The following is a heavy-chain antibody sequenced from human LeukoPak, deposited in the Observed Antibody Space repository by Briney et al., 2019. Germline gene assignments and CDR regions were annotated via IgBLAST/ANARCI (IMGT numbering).Heavy chain of an antibody. V-gene: IGHV4-34*01. CDR2: INHSGST. J-gene: IGHJ6*02. CDR1: GGSFSGYY. Sequence: SETLSRTCAVYGGSFSGYYWSWIRQPPGKGLEWIGEINHSGSTNYNPSLKSRVTISVDTSKNQFSLKLSSVTAADTAVCYCARTSTWGYYYYGMDVWGQGTTVTVSS. D-gene: IGHD1-26*01. CDR3: ARTSTWGYYYYGMDV.